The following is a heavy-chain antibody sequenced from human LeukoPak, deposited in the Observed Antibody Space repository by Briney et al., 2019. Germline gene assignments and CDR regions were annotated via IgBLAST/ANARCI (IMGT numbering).Heavy chain of an antibody. V-gene: IGHV3-48*03. D-gene: IGHD1-1*01. CDR1: GFTFSSYE. J-gene: IGHJ2*01. Sequence: GGSLRLSCAASGFTFSSYEMNWVRQAPGKGLEWVSYISSSGSTIYYADSVKGRFTISRDNAKNSLYLQMNSLRAEDTAVYYCARVPLRDWYDSWYFDLWGRGTLVTVSS. CDR2: ISSSGSTI. CDR3: ARVPLRDWYDSWYFDL.